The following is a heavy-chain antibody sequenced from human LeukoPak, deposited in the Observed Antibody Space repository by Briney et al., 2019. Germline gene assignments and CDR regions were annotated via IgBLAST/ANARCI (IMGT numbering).Heavy chain of an antibody. V-gene: IGHV1-2*04. CDR1: GYTFTGYY. J-gene: IGHJ5*02. D-gene: IGHD3-10*01. Sequence: ASVTVSCTASGYTFTGYYMHWVRQAPGQGLEWMGWINPNSGGTNYAQKFQGWVTMTRDTSISTAYMELSRLRSDDTAVYYCARNAYYYGSGSYYNWFDPWGQGTLVTVSS. CDR2: INPNSGGT. CDR3: ARNAYYYGSGSYYNWFDP.